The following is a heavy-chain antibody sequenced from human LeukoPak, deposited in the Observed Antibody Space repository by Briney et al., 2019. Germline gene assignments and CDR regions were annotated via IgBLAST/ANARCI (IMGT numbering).Heavy chain of an antibody. CDR3: AKDSYDSSGYYFDY. Sequence: PGGSLRLSCAAPGFTFDDYTMHWVRQAPGKGLEWVSLISWDGGSTCYADSVKGRFTISRDNSKNSLYLQMNSLRTGDTALYYCAKDSYDSSGYYFDYWGQGTLVTVSS. D-gene: IGHD3-22*01. J-gene: IGHJ4*02. CDR2: ISWDGGST. CDR1: GFTFDDYT. V-gene: IGHV3-43*01.